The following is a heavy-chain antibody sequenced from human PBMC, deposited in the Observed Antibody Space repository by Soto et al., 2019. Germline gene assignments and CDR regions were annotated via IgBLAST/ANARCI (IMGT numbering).Heavy chain of an antibody. V-gene: IGHV3-33*01. CDR3: ATTGPY. J-gene: IGHJ4*02. Sequence: QVQRVESGGGVVQPGRSLRLSCAASGFTFSSYGMHWVRQAPGKGLEWAAVIGFDGSNKFYADSVKGRFTISRDNSKNTVSLQMNSLRHENSAAYYCATTGPYWGKGTLVTVSS. CDR2: IGFDGSNK. CDR1: GFTFSSYG.